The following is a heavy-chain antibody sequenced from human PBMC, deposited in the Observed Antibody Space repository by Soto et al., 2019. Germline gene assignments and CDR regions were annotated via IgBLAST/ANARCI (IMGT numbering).Heavy chain of an antibody. CDR3: ERDREYDALYYYYSAMDV. Sequence: GGSLRLSCISSGFTFRTYTMNWVRQAPGKWLEWVSGIRGFSPYTFYAESVKGRFTISRDNAKNSLYLQMNSLRAEDTAVYYCERDREYDALYYYYSAMDVWVQLXTVTVS. V-gene: IGHV3-21*01. D-gene: IGHD3-22*01. CDR1: GFTFRTYT. CDR2: IRGFSPYT. J-gene: IGHJ6*02.